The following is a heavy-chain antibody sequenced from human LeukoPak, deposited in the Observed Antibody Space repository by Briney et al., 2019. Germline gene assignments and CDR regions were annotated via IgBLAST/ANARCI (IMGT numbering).Heavy chain of an antibody. CDR3: ARGRYSSGWYPSIFDY. CDR2: FDPEDGET. CDR1: GITLNDLS. V-gene: IGHV1-24*01. D-gene: IGHD6-19*01. Sequence: ASVKVSCKVSGITLNDLSIQWVRQAPGKGLEWMGGFDPEDGETIYAPKFQARVTMTQDTYEDTAYMELSSLRSEDTAVYYCARGRYSSGWYPSIFDYWGQGTLVTVSS. J-gene: IGHJ4*02.